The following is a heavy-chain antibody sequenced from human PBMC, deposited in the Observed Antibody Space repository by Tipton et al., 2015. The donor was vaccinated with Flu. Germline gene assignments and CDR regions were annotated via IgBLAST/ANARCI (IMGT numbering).Heavy chain of an antibody. CDR1: GGSMSSYY. CDR2: IYTSGIT. J-gene: IGHJ4*02. Sequence: TLSLTCTVSGGSMSSYYWSWIRQPAGKGLEWIGRIYTSGITKYNPSLKSRVTMSVDTSKSQFSLELSSVTAADTAVYYCARGSGSGTYVIFDFWDQGTLVTVSS. CDR3: ARGSGSGTYVIFDF. D-gene: IGHD3-10*01. V-gene: IGHV4-4*07.